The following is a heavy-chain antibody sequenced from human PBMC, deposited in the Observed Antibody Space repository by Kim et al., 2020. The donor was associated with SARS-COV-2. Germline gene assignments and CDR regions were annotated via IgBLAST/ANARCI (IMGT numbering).Heavy chain of an antibody. Sequence: ASVKVSCKASGFTFTNSSMHWVRQAPGQGLEWMGLINPTLGNTWYAQKFQGRITMTAAKSTNTTYMELNSLKSDDSALYYCWRVASSGSFGYWGRGTLV. D-gene: IGHD5-12*01. CDR1: GFTFTNSS. CDR2: INPTLGNT. J-gene: IGHJ4*02. CDR3: WRVASSGSFGY. V-gene: IGHV1-46*01.